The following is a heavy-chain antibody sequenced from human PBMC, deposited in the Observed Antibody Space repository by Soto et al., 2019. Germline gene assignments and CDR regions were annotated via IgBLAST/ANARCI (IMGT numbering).Heavy chain of an antibody. CDR2: ISWNSGII. D-gene: IGHD2-21*02. V-gene: IGHV3-9*01. CDR3: SAGGDPYYFDY. CDR1: GFSFADYA. Sequence: EVQLVESGGDLVQPGRSLRLSCAASGFSFADYAMHWVRQAPGKGLEWVSGISWNSGIIGYADSVKGRFTISRDNAKNSLHLQMNSLRVEDTAWHYCSAGGDPYYFDYWGQGNLVTVSP. J-gene: IGHJ4*02.